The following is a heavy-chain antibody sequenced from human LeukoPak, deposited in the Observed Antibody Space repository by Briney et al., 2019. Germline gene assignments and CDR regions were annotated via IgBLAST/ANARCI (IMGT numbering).Heavy chain of an antibody. D-gene: IGHD6-19*01. Sequence: GGSLRLSCAASGFTFSSYAMHWVRQAPGKGLEWVAVISYDGSNKYYADSVKGRFTISRDNSKNTLYLQMNSLRAEDTAVYYCARVQAGGIAVAGTFDYWAREPWSPSPQ. J-gene: IGHJ4*02. CDR1: GFTFSSYA. CDR2: ISYDGSNK. V-gene: IGHV3-30*04. CDR3: ARVQAGGIAVAGTFDY.